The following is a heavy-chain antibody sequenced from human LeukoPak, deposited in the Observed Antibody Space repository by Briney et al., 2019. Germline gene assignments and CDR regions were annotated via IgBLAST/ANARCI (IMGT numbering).Heavy chain of an antibody. V-gene: IGHV3-21*01. CDR1: GFPFSSYA. CDR3: ARATNYGMDV. J-gene: IGHJ6*02. Sequence: GGSLRLSCAASGFPFSSYAMNWVRQAPGKGLEWVSSISSTSSNIYYADSVKGRFTISRDNAKNSLYLQMNSLRAEDTAVYYCARATNYGMDVWGQGTTVTVSS. CDR2: ISSTSSNI. D-gene: IGHD1/OR15-1a*01.